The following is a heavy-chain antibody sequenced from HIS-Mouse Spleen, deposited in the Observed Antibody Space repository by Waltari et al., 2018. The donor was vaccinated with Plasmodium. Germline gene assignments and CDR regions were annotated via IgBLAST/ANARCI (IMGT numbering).Heavy chain of an antibody. CDR1: GGSFSGYY. CDR3: ARLVVVASKDSY. D-gene: IGHD2-15*01. Sequence: QVQLQQWGAGLLKPSETLSLTCAVYGGSFSGYYWSWIRQPPGKGLEWIGEINHSGSTNYNPSLKRRFTISVDTSKNQFALKLSAVTAADTAVYYCARLVVVASKDSYWGQGTLVTVSS. V-gene: IGHV4-34*01. CDR2: INHSGST. J-gene: IGHJ4*02.